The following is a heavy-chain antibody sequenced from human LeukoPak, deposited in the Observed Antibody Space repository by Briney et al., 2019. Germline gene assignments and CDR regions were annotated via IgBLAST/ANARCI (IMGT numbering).Heavy chain of an antibody. D-gene: IGHD6-13*01. J-gene: IGHJ3*02. CDR2: IYTSGST. V-gene: IGHV4-61*02. Sequence: PSQTLSLTCTVSGGSISSGSYYWSWIRQPAGKGLEWIGRIYTSGSTNYNPSLKSRVTISVDTSKNQFYLELSSVTAADTAVYYCARDTLTYSSNWYDALDIWGQGTMVTVSS. CDR1: GGSISSGSYY. CDR3: ARDTLTYSSNWYDALDI.